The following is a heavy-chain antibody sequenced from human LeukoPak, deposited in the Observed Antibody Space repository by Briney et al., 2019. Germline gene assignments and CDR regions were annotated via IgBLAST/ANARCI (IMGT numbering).Heavy chain of an antibody. CDR2: IWYDRSNK. Sequence: PGRSLRLSCAASGFNFSSFVMHWIRQAPGKGLEWVAVIWYDRSNKYYADSVKGRFTISRDNAKSSLYLQLNSLTAEDTAVYYCTREDNWYFDLWGRGTLVTVLS. CDR1: GFNFSSFV. V-gene: IGHV3-33*01. CDR3: TREDNWYFDL. J-gene: IGHJ2*01.